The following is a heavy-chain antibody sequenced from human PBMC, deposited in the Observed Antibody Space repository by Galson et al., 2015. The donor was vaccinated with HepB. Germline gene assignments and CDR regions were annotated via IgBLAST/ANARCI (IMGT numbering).Heavy chain of an antibody. D-gene: IGHD6-19*01. V-gene: IGHV1-2*02. CDR3: ARGTYSSGSYNWFDP. Sequence: SVKVSCKASGYTFTGYYMHWVRQVPGQGLEWMGWINPNSGGTNYAQKFQGRVTMTRDTSIGTAYMELSRPRSDDTAVYYCARGTYSSGSYNWFDPWGQGTLVTVSS. CDR1: GYTFTGYY. J-gene: IGHJ5*02. CDR2: INPNSGGT.